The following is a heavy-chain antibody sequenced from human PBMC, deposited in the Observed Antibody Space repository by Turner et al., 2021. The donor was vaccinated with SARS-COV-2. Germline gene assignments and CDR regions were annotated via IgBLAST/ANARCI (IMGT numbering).Heavy chain of an antibody. Sequence: EVQLVETGGDFVQPGGSLRLSCAASGFTLSNYWMIWVRQAPGKGREWVANIRQDGSEKEYVDSVKGRFTIYSDNAKNSLYLQMNSLGVEDTAVYYCAGYGGWLLDLWGQGTLVTVSS. V-gene: IGHV3-7*03. CDR3: AGYGGWLLDL. CDR2: IRQDGSEK. CDR1: GFTLSNYW. D-gene: IGHD6-19*01. J-gene: IGHJ4*02.